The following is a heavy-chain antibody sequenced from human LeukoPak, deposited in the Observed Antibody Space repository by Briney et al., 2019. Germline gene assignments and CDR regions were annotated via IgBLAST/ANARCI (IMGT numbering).Heavy chain of an antibody. D-gene: IGHD2-2*01. CDR2: IYHSGST. J-gene: IGHJ4*02. V-gene: IGHV4-4*02. CDR3: ASLTYCSSTSCSLIDY. CDR1: GGSISSSNW. Sequence: RPSGTLSLTCAVSGGSISSSNWWSWVRQPPGKGLEWIGEIYHSGSTNYNPSLKSRVTISVDKSKNQFSLKLSSVTAADTAVYYCASLTYCSSTSCSLIDYWGQGTLVTVSS.